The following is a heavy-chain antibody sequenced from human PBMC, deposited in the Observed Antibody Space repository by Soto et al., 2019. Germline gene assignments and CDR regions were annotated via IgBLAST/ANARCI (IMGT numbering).Heavy chain of an antibody. CDR3: AKDGGITGTTSPRGLDY. CDR2: ISYDGSNK. Sequence: PGGSLRLSCAASGFTFSSYGMHWVRQAPGKGLEWVAVISYDGSNKYYADSVKGRFTISRDNSKNTLYLQMNSLRAEDTAVYYCAKDGGITGTTSPRGLDYWGQGTLVTVSS. CDR1: GFTFSSYG. V-gene: IGHV3-30*18. J-gene: IGHJ4*02. D-gene: IGHD1-7*01.